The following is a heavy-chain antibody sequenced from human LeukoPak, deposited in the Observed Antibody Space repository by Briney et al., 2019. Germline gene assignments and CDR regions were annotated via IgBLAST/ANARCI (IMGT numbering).Heavy chain of an antibody. CDR2: ISYDGSNK. CDR1: GFTFSSYA. CDR3: ARGGEGYCSSTSCYQPDY. Sequence: GGSLRLSCAASGFTFSSYAMHWVRQAPGKGLEWVAVISYDGSNKYYADSVKGRFTISRDNSKNTLYLQMNSLRAEDTAVYYCARGGEGYCSSTSCYQPDYWGQGTLVTVSS. V-gene: IGHV3-30-3*01. D-gene: IGHD2-2*01. J-gene: IGHJ4*02.